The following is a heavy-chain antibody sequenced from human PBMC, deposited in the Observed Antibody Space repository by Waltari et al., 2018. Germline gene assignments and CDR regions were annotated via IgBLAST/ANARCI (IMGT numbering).Heavy chain of an antibody. Sequence: QVQLVQSGAEVKKPGASVKVSCKASGYPFTSYAIHWVLQAPGQRLEWMGWINAGNGNTKYAQKFQGRVTITRDTSASTAYMELSSLRSEDTAVYYCARESAPYCGGDCYLDYWGQGTLVTVSS. D-gene: IGHD2-21*01. J-gene: IGHJ4*02. V-gene: IGHV1-3*01. CDR1: GYPFTSYA. CDR3: ARESAPYCGGDCYLDY. CDR2: INAGNGNT.